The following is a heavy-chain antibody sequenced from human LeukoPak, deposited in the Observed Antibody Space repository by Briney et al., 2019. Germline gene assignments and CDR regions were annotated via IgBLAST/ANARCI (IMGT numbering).Heavy chain of an antibody. Sequence: SETLSLTCAVYGGSFSGYYWSWIRQPPGKGLEWIGEINHSGSTNYNPSLKSRVTISVDTSKNQFSLKLSSVTAADTAVYYCARDLPRRYCSSTSCYTWRQGTLVTVSS. CDR3: ARDLPRRYCSSTSCYT. D-gene: IGHD2-2*02. J-gene: IGHJ5*02. V-gene: IGHV4-34*01. CDR2: INHSGST. CDR1: GGSFSGYY.